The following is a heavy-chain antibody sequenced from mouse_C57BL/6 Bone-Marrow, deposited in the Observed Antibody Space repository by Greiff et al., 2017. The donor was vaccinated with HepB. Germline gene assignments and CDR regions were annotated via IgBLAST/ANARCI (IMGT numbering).Heavy chain of an antibody. Sequence: EVKLVESGTVLARPGASVKMSCKTSGYTFTSYWMHWVKQRPGQGLEWIGAIYPGNSDTSYNQKFKGKAKLTAVTSASTAYMELSSLTNEDSAVYYCTREENDGYYVGYFDVWGTGTTVTVSS. CDR2: IYPGNSDT. CDR3: TREENDGYYVGYFDV. V-gene: IGHV1-5*01. D-gene: IGHD2-3*01. CDR1: GYTFTSYW. J-gene: IGHJ1*03.